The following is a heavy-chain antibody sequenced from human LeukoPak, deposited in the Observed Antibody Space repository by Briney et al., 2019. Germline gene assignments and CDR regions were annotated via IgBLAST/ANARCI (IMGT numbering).Heavy chain of an antibody. V-gene: IGHV4-4*07. CDR3: ARDVGYDFWSGYYVTAGYYYMDV. CDR1: GGSISSYY. J-gene: IGHJ6*03. D-gene: IGHD3-3*01. Sequence: PSETLSLTCTVSGGSISSYYWSWIRQPAGKGLEWIGRIYTSGSTNYNPSLKSRVTMSVDTSKNQFSLKLSSVTAADTAVYYCARDVGYDFWSGYYVTAGYYYMDVWGKGTTVTVSS. CDR2: IYTSGST.